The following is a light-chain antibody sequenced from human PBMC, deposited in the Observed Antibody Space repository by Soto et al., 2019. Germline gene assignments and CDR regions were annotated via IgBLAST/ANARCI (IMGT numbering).Light chain of an antibody. V-gene: IGLV2-14*03. J-gene: IGLJ2*01. Sequence: QSALTQPASVSASLGQSITISCTGTSSDIGAYNSVSWYQQLPGKAPQLMIYDVSFRPSGISSRFSGSKSGNTASLTISGLRPDDDADYYCASYTTARIRVFGGGTKLTVL. CDR1: SSDIGAYNS. CDR3: ASYTTARIRV. CDR2: DVS.